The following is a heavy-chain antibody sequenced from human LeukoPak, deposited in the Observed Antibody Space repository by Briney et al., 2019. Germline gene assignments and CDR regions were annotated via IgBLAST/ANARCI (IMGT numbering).Heavy chain of an antibody. CDR1: GFTFSSYA. Sequence: GGSLRLSCAASGFTFSSYAMSWVRQAPGKGLEWVSAISGSGGSTYYADSVKGRLTISRDNSKNTRYLQMNSLRAEDTAVYYCAKDRDQAVAAFDYWGQGTLVTVSS. V-gene: IGHV3-23*01. D-gene: IGHD2-15*01. J-gene: IGHJ4*02. CDR3: AKDRDQAVAAFDY. CDR2: ISGSGGST.